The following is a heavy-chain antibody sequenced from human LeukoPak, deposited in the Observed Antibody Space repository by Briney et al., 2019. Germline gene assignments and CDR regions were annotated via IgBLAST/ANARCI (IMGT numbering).Heavy chain of an antibody. CDR1: GFTFSTYN. V-gene: IGHV3-21*01. CDR3: ARDSGYNYGYAFDY. D-gene: IGHD5-18*01. J-gene: IGHJ4*02. Sequence: GGSLRLSCAVSGFTFSTYNMNWVRQAPGKGLEWFSSISGSSNYIYYADSVKGRFTISRDNAKKSLYLQMGRLRAEDTAVYYCARDSGYNYGYAFDYWGQGTLVTVSS. CDR2: ISGSSNYI.